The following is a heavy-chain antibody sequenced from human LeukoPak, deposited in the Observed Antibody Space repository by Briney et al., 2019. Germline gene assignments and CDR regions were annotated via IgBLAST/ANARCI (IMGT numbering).Heavy chain of an antibody. J-gene: IGHJ4*02. CDR2: INRIGDST. CDR1: GFTFDSYV. D-gene: IGHD4-17*01. V-gene: IGHV3-23*01. CDR3: AKDRDDYGDYLFDH. Sequence: GGSLRLSCVASGFTFDSYVMSWVRQAPGKGLEWVSFINRIGDSTFYADSVKGRLTISRDNFRNTVYLQMNSLRAEDTALYYCAKDRDDYGDYLFDHWGQGTLVTVSS.